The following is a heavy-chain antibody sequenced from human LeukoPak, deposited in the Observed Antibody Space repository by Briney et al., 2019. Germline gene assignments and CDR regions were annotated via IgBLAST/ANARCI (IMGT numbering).Heavy chain of an antibody. Sequence: SETLSLTCTVSGGSISSYYWNWIRQPAGKGLEWIGRIYTSGSTNYSPSLKSRVTMSIGTSKNQFSLKLSSVTAADTALYYCARMQRGYSYGPDAFDVWGQGTMVTVSS. V-gene: IGHV4-4*07. CDR2: IYTSGST. CDR1: GGSISSYY. CDR3: ARMQRGYSYGPDAFDV. J-gene: IGHJ3*01. D-gene: IGHD5-18*01.